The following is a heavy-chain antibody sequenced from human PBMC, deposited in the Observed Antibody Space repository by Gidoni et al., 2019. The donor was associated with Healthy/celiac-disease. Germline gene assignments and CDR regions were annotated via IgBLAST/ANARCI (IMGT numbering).Heavy chain of an antibody. CDR1: GYPFTSYG. CDR3: ARVNRLKNGDYYYYYGMDV. Sequence: QVQLVQSGAEVKKPGASVKFSCKASGYPFTSYGLSWVRQAPGHGLEWMGWISAYNGNTNYAQKLQGRGTMTTDTSTSTAYMELRSRRSDDTAVYYCARVNRLKNGDYYYYYGMDVWGQGTTVTVSS. J-gene: IGHJ6*02. CDR2: ISAYNGNT. V-gene: IGHV1-18*01. D-gene: IGHD4-17*01.